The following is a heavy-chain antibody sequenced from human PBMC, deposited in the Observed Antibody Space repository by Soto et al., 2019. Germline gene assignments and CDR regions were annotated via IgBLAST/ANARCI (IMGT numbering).Heavy chain of an antibody. D-gene: IGHD6-19*01. J-gene: IGHJ4*02. CDR2: INAGNGNI. Sequence: ASVKVSCKASGYTFTSYAMHWVRQAPGQRLEWMGWINAGNGNIKYSQKFQGRVTITRDTSASTAYMELSSLRSEDTAVYYCARETDSSHLTPDFDYWGQGTLVTVSS. CDR3: ARETDSSHLTPDFDY. V-gene: IGHV1-3*01. CDR1: GYTFTSYA.